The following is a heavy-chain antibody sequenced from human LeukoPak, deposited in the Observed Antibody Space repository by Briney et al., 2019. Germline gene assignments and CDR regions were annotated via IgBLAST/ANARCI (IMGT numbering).Heavy chain of an antibody. CDR3: AKGQEYVWGSYGYNEGPYFDY. J-gene: IGHJ4*02. D-gene: IGHD3-16*01. CDR1: GFAFNKYG. V-gene: IGHV3-23*01. Sequence: PGGSLRLSCTASGFAFNKYGMSWVRQAPGKGLEWVSLISVSGGSTYSADSVKGRFTISKDNSKNTLYLEMNSLRAEDTAVYYCAKGQEYVWGSYGYNEGPYFDYWGQGTLVTVSS. CDR2: ISVSGGST.